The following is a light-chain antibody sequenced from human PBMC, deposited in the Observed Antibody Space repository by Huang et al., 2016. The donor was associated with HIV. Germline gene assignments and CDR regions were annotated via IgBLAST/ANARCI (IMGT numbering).Light chain of an antibody. CDR1: QSVSSN. CDR2: GAS. J-gene: IGKJ1*01. Sequence: EIVMTQSPATLSVSPGERATLSCRASQSVSSNLAWYQQKPGQAPRLLIYGASTRAPSIPARFSGSGSGKEFTLTFSSLQAGDFALYYCQQYNDWPPTFGQGTKVEIK. CDR3: QQYNDWPPT. V-gene: IGKV3-15*01.